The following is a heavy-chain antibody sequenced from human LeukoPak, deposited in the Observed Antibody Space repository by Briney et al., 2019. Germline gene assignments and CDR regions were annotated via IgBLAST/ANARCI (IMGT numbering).Heavy chain of an antibody. V-gene: IGHV4-59*01. CDR3: ARSPTLSVVVPVFDYYCGMDV. D-gene: IGHD3-22*01. CDR1: GGSISSYY. Sequence: SETLSLTCTVSGGSISSYYWSWIRQPPGKGPEWIGYIYYSGSTNYNPSLKSRVTISVDTSKNQFSLKLSSVTAADTAVYYCARSPTLSVVVPVFDYYCGMDVWGQGTTVTVSS. J-gene: IGHJ6*02. CDR2: IYYSGST.